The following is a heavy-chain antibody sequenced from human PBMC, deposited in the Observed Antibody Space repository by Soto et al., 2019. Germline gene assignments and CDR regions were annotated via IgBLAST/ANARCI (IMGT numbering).Heavy chain of an antibody. CDR3: ARDPPYSASILDY. V-gene: IGHV6-1*01. D-gene: IGHD4-4*01. J-gene: IGHJ4*02. CDR2: TYYRSGWFD. Sequence: QVELQQSGPGLVQPSQTLSLTCAVSGDSVSNNRDAWNWIRQSPSRALEWLGRTYYRSGWFDHYAESLEGRITINVDTSKNHFSLQLLSATPEDTAVYYRARDPPYSASILDYCGQGSLVTVSS. CDR1: GDSVSNNRDA.